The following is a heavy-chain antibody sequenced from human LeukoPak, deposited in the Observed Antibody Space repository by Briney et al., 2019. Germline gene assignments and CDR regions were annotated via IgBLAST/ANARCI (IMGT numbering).Heavy chain of an antibody. D-gene: IGHD6-13*01. CDR2: ITTSSIYK. J-gene: IGHJ4*02. Sequence: PGGSLRLSCAASGFTFSSYNMNWVRQAPGKGLEWVSSITTSSIYKYYGDSVKGRFTISRDNAENSLYLQMNSLRAEDTAVYYCARVFAAGTGWSLGFDYWGQGTLVTVSS. V-gene: IGHV3-21*01. CDR3: ARVFAAGTGWSLGFDY. CDR1: GFTFSSYN.